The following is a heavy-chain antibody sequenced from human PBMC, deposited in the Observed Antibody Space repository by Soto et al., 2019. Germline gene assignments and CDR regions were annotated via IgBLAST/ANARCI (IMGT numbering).Heavy chain of an antibody. CDR2: ISLSSANI. Sequence: GGSLRLSCAASGFSLYNYAMDWVRQAPGQGLEWVSYISLSSANIHYADSVRGRFTVSRDNAKNTLYLQMNSLRAEDTAVYYCAKDGGKDGYFGNWFDPWGQGTLVTVSS. CDR1: GFSLYNYA. CDR3: AKDGGKDGYFGNWFDP. D-gene: IGHD5-12*01. J-gene: IGHJ5*02. V-gene: IGHV3-48*01.